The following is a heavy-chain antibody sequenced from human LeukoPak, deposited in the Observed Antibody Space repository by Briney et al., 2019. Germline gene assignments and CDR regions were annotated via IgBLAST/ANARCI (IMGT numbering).Heavy chain of an antibody. D-gene: IGHD3-3*01. CDR2: ISGSGGST. V-gene: IGHV3-23*01. J-gene: IGHJ6*02. Sequence: GGSLRLSCAASGFTFSSYAMSWVRQAPGKGLEWVSAISGSGGSTYYADSVKGRFTISRDNSKNTLYLQMNSLRAEDTAVYYCAKESRLDFWSGYLVGYYYYGMDVWGQGTTVTVSS. CDR1: GFTFSSYA. CDR3: AKESRLDFWSGYLVGYYYYGMDV.